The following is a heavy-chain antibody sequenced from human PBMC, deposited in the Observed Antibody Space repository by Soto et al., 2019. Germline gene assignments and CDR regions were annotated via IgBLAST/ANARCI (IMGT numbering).Heavy chain of an antibody. Sequence: GASVKVSCKASGYSFTDYHIHWVRQAPGQGLEWLGRINPKSGGTSTAQKFQGWVTMTTDTSISTASMELTRLTSDDTAIYYCARGDSTDCSNGVCSFFYNHDMDVWGQGTAVTVSS. D-gene: IGHD2-8*01. J-gene: IGHJ6*02. CDR3: ARGDSTDCSNGVCSFFYNHDMDV. CDR1: GYSFTDYH. CDR2: INPKSGGT. V-gene: IGHV1-2*04.